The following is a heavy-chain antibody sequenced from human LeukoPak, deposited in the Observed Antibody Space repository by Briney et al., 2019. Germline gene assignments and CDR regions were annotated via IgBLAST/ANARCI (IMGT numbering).Heavy chain of an antibody. J-gene: IGHJ6*02. V-gene: IGHV3-69-1*01. CDR3: ARDRGVLGYCSGGSCYFYGTDV. D-gene: IGHD2-15*01. CDR1: GFTFSAYA. CDR2: IGSDNKP. Sequence: GGSLRLSCEASGFTFSAYAMTWVRQAPGQGLECVSSIGSDNKPHYSESVKGRFAISRDNSKSMLFLQLNSLRAEDTAVYYCARDRGVLGYCSGGSCYFYGTDVWGQGTTVTVSS.